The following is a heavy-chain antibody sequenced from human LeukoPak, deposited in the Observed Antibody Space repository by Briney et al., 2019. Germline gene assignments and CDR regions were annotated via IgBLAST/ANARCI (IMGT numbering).Heavy chain of an antibody. D-gene: IGHD1-1*01. J-gene: IGHJ4*02. CDR1: GGSISSYY. CDR2: IYYSGST. V-gene: IGHV4-59*01. CDR3: AGAELERYPFDY. Sequence: SETLSLTCTVSGGSISSYYWSWIRQPPGKGLEWIGYIYYSGSTNYNPSLKSRVTISVDTSKNQFSLKLSSVTAADTAVYYCAGAELERYPFDYWGQGTLVTVSS.